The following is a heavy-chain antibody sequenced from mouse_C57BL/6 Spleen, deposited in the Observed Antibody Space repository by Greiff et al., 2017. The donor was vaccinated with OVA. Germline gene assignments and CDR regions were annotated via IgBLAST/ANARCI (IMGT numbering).Heavy chain of an antibody. J-gene: IGHJ4*01. Sequence: EVQRVESGGGLVQPKGSLKLSCAASGFSFNTYAMTWVRQAPGKGLEWVARIRSKSNNYATFYADSVKDSFTISSDDSESMLYLQMNNLKTEDTAMNYCERHNSKGSMDYWGQGTSVTVSS. D-gene: IGHD2-5*01. CDR1: GFSFNTYA. CDR2: IRSKSNNYAT. V-gene: IGHV10-1*01. CDR3: ERHNSKGSMDY.